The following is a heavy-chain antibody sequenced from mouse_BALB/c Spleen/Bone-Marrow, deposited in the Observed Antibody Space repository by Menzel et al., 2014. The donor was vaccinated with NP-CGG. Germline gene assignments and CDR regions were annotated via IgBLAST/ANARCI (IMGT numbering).Heavy chain of an antibody. D-gene: IGHD1-1*01. V-gene: IGHV1-54*01. Sequence: VQLQQSGAELVRPGTSVKVSCKASGYAFTNYLIEWVKQRPGQGLEWIGEINPGSGGTNYNEKFKGKATLTADKSSSTAYMQLSSLTSDDSAVYFCARGITTGYFDYWGQGTTLTVSS. CDR1: GYAFTNYL. CDR3: ARGITTGYFDY. CDR2: INPGSGGT. J-gene: IGHJ2*01.